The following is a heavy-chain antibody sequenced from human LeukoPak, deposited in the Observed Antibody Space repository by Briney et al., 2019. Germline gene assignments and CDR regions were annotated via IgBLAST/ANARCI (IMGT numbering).Heavy chain of an antibody. D-gene: IGHD1-1*01. V-gene: IGHV1-18*01. J-gene: IGHJ3*02. Sequence: ASVKVSCKASGYTFTSYGISWVRQAPGQGLEWMGWISAYNGNTNYAQKLQGRVTMTTDTSTSTAYMGLRSLRSDDTAVYYCARESLGVHRTGTPPQGAFDIWGQGTMVTVSS. CDR3: ARESLGVHRTGTPPQGAFDI. CDR2: ISAYNGNT. CDR1: GYTFTSYG.